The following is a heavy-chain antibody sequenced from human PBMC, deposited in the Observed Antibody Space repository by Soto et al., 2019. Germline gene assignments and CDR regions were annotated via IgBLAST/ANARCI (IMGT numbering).Heavy chain of an antibody. J-gene: IGHJ4*02. Sequence: PSETLSLTCTVSGGSISSYYLSWIRQPPGKGLEWIGYIYYSGSTNYNPSLKSRVTISVDTSKNQFSLKLSSVTAADTAVYYCARRRSSYYPFDYWGQGTMVTVSS. V-gene: IGHV4-59*08. D-gene: IGHD3-10*01. CDR1: GGSISSYY. CDR3: ARRRSSYYPFDY. CDR2: IYYSGST.